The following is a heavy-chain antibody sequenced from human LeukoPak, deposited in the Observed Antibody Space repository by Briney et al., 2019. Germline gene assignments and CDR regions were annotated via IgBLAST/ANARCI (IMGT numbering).Heavy chain of an antibody. CDR3: AKKGPADTALVGPRGNWFDP. Sequence: PGGSLRLSCAASGFTFSSYGMSWVRQAPGKGLECVSSIIGSGGSTNHADSVKGRFTISRDNSKNTLYLQMNTLRAEDTAVYYCAKKGPADTALVGPRGNWFDPWGLGTLVTVSS. CDR2: IIGSGGST. J-gene: IGHJ5*02. CDR1: GFTFSSYG. D-gene: IGHD5-18*01. V-gene: IGHV3-23*01.